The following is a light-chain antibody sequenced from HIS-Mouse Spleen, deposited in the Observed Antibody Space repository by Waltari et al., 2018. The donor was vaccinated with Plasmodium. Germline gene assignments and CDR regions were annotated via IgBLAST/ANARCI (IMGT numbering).Light chain of an antibody. J-gene: IGLJ3*02. CDR3: QSYDSSNWV. Sequence: NFMLTQPHSVSESPGKTVTISCTRSSGRIASNYVQWYQQRPGSAPTTVIYEDNQRPSGVPDRFSGSIDSSSNSASFTISGLKTEDEADYYCQSYDSSNWVFGGGTKLTVL. V-gene: IGLV6-57*04. CDR2: EDN. CDR1: SGRIASNY.